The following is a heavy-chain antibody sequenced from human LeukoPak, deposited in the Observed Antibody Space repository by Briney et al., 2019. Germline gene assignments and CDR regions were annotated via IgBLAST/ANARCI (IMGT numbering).Heavy chain of an antibody. J-gene: IGHJ4*02. CDR2: ISSSDNSGGYT. D-gene: IGHD4-17*01. V-gene: IGHV3-11*03. CDR1: GFTLSDYY. Sequence: GGSLRLSCAASGFTLSDYYMSWIRQAPGKGLEWVSYISSSDNSGGYTNYADSVKGRFTVSRDDAKNSLYLLMNSLRAEDTAVYYCARSPYGDSHFDYWGQGTLVTVSP. CDR3: ARSPYGDSHFDY.